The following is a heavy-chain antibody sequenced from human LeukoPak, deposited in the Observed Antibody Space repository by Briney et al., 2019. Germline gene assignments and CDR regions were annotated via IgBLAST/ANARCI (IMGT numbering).Heavy chain of an antibody. CDR1: GYTFNTYG. V-gene: IGHV1-18*01. J-gene: IGHJ3*02. CDR3: ARRYKSTIGAFDI. D-gene: IGHD5-24*01. Sequence: ASVKVSCKASGYTFNTYGITWVRQAPGQGLEWMGWISTYNGNTNYAQKFQGRVTMTTDTSTSTAYLELRSLRYDDTALYYCARRYKSTIGAFDIWGQGTMVTVSS. CDR2: ISTYNGNT.